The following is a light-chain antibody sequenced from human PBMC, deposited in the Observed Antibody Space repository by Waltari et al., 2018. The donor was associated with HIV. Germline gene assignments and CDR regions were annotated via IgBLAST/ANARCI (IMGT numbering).Light chain of an antibody. J-gene: IGKJ4*01. CDR3: LQVLQTPRT. Sequence: DIVMTQSPLSLPVTPGEPASISFRSSQSLLHSNGYNYFNWYLQKPGQSPQLLIYLGSNRASGVPDRFSGSGSGTDFTLKISRVEAEDVGVYYCLQVLQTPRTFGGGTKVEIK. V-gene: IGKV2-28*01. CDR1: QSLLHSNGYNY. CDR2: LGS.